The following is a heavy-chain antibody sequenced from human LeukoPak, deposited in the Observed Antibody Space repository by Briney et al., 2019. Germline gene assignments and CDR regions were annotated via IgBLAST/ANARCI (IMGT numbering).Heavy chain of an antibody. V-gene: IGHV3-48*03. CDR3: ARCHSSSSVLFSCYYMDV. CDR1: GFTFSSYE. D-gene: IGHD6-6*01. J-gene: IGHJ6*03. CDR2: ISSSGSTI. Sequence: GGSLRLSCAASGFTFSSYEMNWVRQAPGKGLEWVSYISSSGSTIYYADSVKGRFTISGDNAKNSLYLQMNSLRAEDTAVYYCARCHSSSSVLFSCYYMDVWGKGTTVTVSS.